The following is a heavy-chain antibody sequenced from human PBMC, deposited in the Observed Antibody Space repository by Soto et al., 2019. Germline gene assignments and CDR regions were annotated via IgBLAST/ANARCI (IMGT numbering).Heavy chain of an antibody. V-gene: IGHV1-18*01. J-gene: IGHJ4*02. CDR1: GYTFTNYG. Sequence: QVQLVQSGAEVKKPGASVKVSCKASGYTFTNYGLSWVRQAPGQGLEWMGWINPYNGNTDYAQKVQGRVTMTTDTSTPTAFMELRSLRSDDTAVYNCARRQLVSWGPFDYWGQGTLVTVSS. CDR2: INPYNGNT. CDR3: ARRQLVSWGPFDY. D-gene: IGHD6-6*01.